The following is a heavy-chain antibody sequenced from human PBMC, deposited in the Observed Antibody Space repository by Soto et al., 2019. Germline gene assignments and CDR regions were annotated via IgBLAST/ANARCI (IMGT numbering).Heavy chain of an antibody. CDR3: ARVPREVWFGNYYYYMDV. J-gene: IGHJ6*03. Sequence: ASVKVSCKASGYTFTSYGISWVRQAPGQGLEWMGWISAYNGNTNYAQKLQGRVTMTTDTSTSTAYMELRSLRSDDTAVYYCARVPREVWFGNYYYYMDVWGKGTTVTVSS. V-gene: IGHV1-18*01. CDR2: ISAYNGNT. CDR1: GYTFTSYG. D-gene: IGHD3-10*01.